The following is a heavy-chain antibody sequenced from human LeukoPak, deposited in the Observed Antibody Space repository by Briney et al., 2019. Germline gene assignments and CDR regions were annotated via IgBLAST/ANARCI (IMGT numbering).Heavy chain of an antibody. V-gene: IGHV3-23*01. CDR3: AEAEYSGSYLFDY. Sequence: GGSLRLSCAASGFTFSSYAMSWVRQAPGKGLEWVSAISVSGGSTYYADSVKGRFTISRDNSKNTLYLQMNSLRAEDTAVYYCAEAEYSGSYLFDYWGQGTLVTVSS. D-gene: IGHD1-26*01. CDR2: ISVSGGST. CDR1: GFTFSSYA. J-gene: IGHJ4*02.